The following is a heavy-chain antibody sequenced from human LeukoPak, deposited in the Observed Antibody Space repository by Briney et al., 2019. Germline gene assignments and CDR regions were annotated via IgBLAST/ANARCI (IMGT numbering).Heavy chain of an antibody. J-gene: IGHJ4*02. CDR1: GGSLNSYY. D-gene: IGHD2-8*01. CDR3: ARDGRGCLRFDY. Sequence: PSETLSLTCTVSGGSLNSYYWSWIRKPPGKGLEWIGYIHSSGSTNYNPSLKSRVTISVDTSKNQVSLKLRSLTAADTAVYYCARDGRGCLRFDYWGQGTLVTVSS. CDR2: IHSSGST. V-gene: IGHV4-59*01.